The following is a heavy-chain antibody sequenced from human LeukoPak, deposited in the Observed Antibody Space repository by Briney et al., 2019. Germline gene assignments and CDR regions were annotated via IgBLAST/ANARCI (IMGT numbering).Heavy chain of an antibody. CDR2: IYYSGST. D-gene: IGHD1-14*01. J-gene: IGHJ4*02. CDR1: GGTFSGYY. V-gene: IGHV4-34*01. Sequence: SETLSLTCAVHGGTFSGYYWSWIRQPPGKGLEWIGSIYYSGSTYYNPSLKSRVTISVDTSKNQFSLKLSSVTAADTAVYYCARLSLEPVWPPVDYWGQGTLVTVSS. CDR3: ARLSLEPVWPPVDY.